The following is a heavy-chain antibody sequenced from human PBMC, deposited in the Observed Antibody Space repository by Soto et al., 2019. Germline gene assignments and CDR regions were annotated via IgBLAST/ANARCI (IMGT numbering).Heavy chain of an antibody. Sequence: LRLSCAASGFTFSSYSMNWVRQAPGKGLEWVSSISSSSSYIYYADSVKGRFTISRDNAKNSLYLQMNSLRAEDTAVYYCAREGYYYDSSGYQHDAFDIWGQGTMVTVSS. J-gene: IGHJ3*02. CDR1: GFTFSSYS. D-gene: IGHD3-22*01. CDR3: AREGYYYDSSGYQHDAFDI. CDR2: ISSSSSYI. V-gene: IGHV3-21*01.